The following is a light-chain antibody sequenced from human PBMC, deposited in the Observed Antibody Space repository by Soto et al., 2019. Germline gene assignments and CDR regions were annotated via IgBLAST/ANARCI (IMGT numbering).Light chain of an antibody. J-gene: IGKJ4*01. V-gene: IGKV3-20*01. CDR1: QSLSSSC. CDR2: GAS. Sequence: EIVLTQSPGTLSLSPGERATLSGRARQSLSSSCLAWYQQKPGQAPRLLLYGASSRSTGIPDRFSGSGYGTDFTLRISRLEPEDFAVYWCKQYGSXPLTSGGRPKV. CDR3: KQYGSXPLT.